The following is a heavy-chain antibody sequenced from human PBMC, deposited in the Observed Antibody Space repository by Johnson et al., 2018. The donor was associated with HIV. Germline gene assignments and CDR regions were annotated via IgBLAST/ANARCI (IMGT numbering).Heavy chain of an antibody. D-gene: IGHD6-19*01. V-gene: IGHV3-15*01. CDR3: TTVGYSSGSYANAFDI. CDR1: GFTFNNAW. Sequence: VQLVESGGGVVQPGGSLRFSCAASGFTFNNAWMSWVRQAPGKGLEWVGRIKSKTDGGTTDYAAPVKGRFTISRADSKNTLYLQMNSLKTEDTAVYYCTTVGYSSGSYANAFDIWGQGTMVTVSS. CDR2: IKSKTDGGTT. J-gene: IGHJ3*02.